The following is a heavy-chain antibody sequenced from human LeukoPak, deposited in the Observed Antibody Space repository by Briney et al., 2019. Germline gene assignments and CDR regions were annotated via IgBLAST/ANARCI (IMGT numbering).Heavy chain of an antibody. V-gene: IGHV3-30*02. CDR1: GFTFSRNG. CDR3: ARGPSGYHNT. CDR2: IRYDGSYK. D-gene: IGHD5-12*01. J-gene: IGHJ4*02. Sequence: PGGSLRLSCAASGFTFSRNGMHWVRQTPGKGLEWVAFIRYDGSYKYYADSVKGRFTISRDNSKNTLYLQMNSLRAEDTAVYYCARGPSGYHNTGGQGTLVTVSS.